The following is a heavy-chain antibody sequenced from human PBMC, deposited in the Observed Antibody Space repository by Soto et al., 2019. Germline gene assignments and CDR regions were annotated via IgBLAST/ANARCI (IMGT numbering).Heavy chain of an antibody. CDR1: GYTFTNYE. D-gene: IGHD2-15*01. J-gene: IGHJ5*02. CDR3: ARGRGGYCSGGSCYRLLDP. V-gene: IGHV1-8*01. CDR2: MNPNSGDT. Sequence: ASVKVSCKASGYTFTNYETIWVRQAPGQGPKWMGWMNPNSGDTVYALKFQGRVTLTRDTSISTAYMELTSLTFEDTAVYYCARGRGGYCSGGSCYRLLDPWGQGTLVTVSS.